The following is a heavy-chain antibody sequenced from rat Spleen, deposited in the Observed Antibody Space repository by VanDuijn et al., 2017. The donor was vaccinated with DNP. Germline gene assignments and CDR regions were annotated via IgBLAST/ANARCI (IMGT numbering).Heavy chain of an antibody. V-gene: IGHV5S13*01. CDR1: GFTFSNYG. Sequence: EVQLVESGGGLVQPGRSLKLSCAASGFTFSNYGMAWVRQAPTKGLEWVAFISNSGGSTYYRDSVKGRFTVSRDDAKSTLYLQMNSLRSEDMATYYCIRWNSGHFDYWGQGVMVTVSS. J-gene: IGHJ2*01. D-gene: IGHD4-3*01. CDR3: IRWNSGHFDY. CDR2: ISNSGGST.